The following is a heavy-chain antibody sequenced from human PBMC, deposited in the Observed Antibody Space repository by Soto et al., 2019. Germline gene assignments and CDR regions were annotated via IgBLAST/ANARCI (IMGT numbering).Heavy chain of an antibody. Sequence: GGSLRLSCAASGFTFSSYAMSWVRQAPGKGLEWVSIISGSGGSTYYADSVKGRFTISRDSSKNTLYLQMNSLRAEDTAVYYCAKGHRCTNGVCYFDYWGQGTLVTVSS. CDR2: ISGSGGST. CDR1: GFTFSSYA. V-gene: IGHV3-23*01. J-gene: IGHJ4*02. CDR3: AKGHRCTNGVCYFDY. D-gene: IGHD2-8*01.